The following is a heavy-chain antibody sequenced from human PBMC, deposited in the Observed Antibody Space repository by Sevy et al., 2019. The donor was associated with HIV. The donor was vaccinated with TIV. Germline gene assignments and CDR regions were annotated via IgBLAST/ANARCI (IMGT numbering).Heavy chain of an antibody. Sequence: ASVKVSCKASGYTFSDYYIHWVRQAPGQVLEWMAWINPNDGVTHYAQRFQGGVTLTRDTSVSTAYMDLRGLRYDDTAIYYCARLTTRPTSDLYGMDVWGQGTPVTVSS. J-gene: IGHJ6*02. V-gene: IGHV1-2*02. CDR2: INPNDGVT. CDR3: ARLTTRPTSDLYGMDV. CDR1: GYTFSDYY. D-gene: IGHD4-17*01.